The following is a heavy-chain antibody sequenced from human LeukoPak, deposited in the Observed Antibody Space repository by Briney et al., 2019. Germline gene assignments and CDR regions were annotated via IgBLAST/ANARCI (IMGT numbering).Heavy chain of an antibody. J-gene: IGHJ4*02. Sequence: PGRSLRLSCAASGFTFSSYAMHWVRQAPGKGLEWVAVISYDGSNKYYADSVKGRFTISRDNSKNTLYLQMNSLRAEDTAVYYCARDSQWLRQFDYWGQGTLVTVSS. CDR3: ARDSQWLRQFDY. CDR2: ISYDGSNK. V-gene: IGHV3-30-3*01. CDR1: GFTFSSYA. D-gene: IGHD5-12*01.